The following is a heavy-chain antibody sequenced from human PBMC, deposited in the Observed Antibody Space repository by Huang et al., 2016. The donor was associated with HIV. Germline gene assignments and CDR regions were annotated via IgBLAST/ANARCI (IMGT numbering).Heavy chain of an antibody. CDR3: ARHSSYLSYYYRSGNPRYYFDF. CDR1: GGSISSTSYY. Sequence: QLQLQESGPGLVKPSETLSLTCTVSGGSISSTSYYWGWIRQPPGKGLEWIGSIYFSGRTYYNPSLEVRVTISVDTSKNQFSLKLSSVTAADTAVYYCARHSSYLSYYYRSGNPRYYFDFWGQGTLVTVSS. J-gene: IGHJ4*02. D-gene: IGHD3-10*01. CDR2: IYFSGRT. V-gene: IGHV4-39*01.